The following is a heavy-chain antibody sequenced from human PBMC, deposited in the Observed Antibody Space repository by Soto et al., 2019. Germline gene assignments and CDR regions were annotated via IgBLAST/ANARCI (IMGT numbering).Heavy chain of an antibody. Sequence: PGGSLRLSCVASGFTFNTYSMNWVRQAPGQGLEWLSFINSRSTTIYYADPVKGRFTISRDNSKNTLYLQMNSLRAEDTAVYYCGTIFGVVPYYFDYWGQGTLVTVSS. J-gene: IGHJ4*02. V-gene: IGHV3-48*01. CDR1: GFTFNTYS. CDR3: GTIFGVVPYYFDY. D-gene: IGHD3-3*01. CDR2: INSRSTTI.